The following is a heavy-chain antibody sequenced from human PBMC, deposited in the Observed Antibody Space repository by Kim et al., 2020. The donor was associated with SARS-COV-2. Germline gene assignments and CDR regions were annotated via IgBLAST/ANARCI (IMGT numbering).Heavy chain of an antibody. CDR3: ARDDCSGGSCYFEP. Sequence: PTLTGRVTISVDPAKNQFSLTLSSVTAADTAVYYCARDDCSGGSCYFEPWGQGTLVTVSS. D-gene: IGHD2-15*01. V-gene: IGHV4-59*01. J-gene: IGHJ4*02.